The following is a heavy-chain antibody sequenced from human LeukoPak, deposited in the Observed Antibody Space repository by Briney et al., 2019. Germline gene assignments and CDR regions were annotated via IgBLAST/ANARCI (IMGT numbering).Heavy chain of an antibody. Sequence: ASVKVSCKASGYTFTGYYMHWVRQAPGQGLEWMGWINPNSGGTNYAQKFQGRVTMTRDTSISTAYMELSRLRSDDTAVYYCARGLWFGEPPLYYYYYYMDVWGKGTTVTISS. J-gene: IGHJ6*03. CDR3: ARGLWFGEPPLYYYYYYMDV. D-gene: IGHD3-10*01. CDR1: GYTFTGYY. CDR2: INPNSGGT. V-gene: IGHV1-2*02.